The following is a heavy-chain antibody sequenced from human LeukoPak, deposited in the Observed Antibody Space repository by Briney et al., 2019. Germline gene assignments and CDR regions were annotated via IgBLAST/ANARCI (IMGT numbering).Heavy chain of an antibody. V-gene: IGHV4-59*01. CDR3: GRFNTSDAFDI. J-gene: IGHJ3*02. D-gene: IGHD2/OR15-2a*01. CDR2: IYYSGST. Sequence: SEALSLTCTVSGGSINSYYWSWIRQPPGEGLEWIGYIYYSGSTNYNPSLKSRVTISVDTSKNQFSLKLSSVTAADTAVYYCGRFNTSDAFDIWGQGTMVTVSS. CDR1: GGSINSYY.